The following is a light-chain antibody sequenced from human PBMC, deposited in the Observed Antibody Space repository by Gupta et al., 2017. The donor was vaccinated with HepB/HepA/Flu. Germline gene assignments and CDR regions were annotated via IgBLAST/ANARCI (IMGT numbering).Light chain of an antibody. CDR3: QQVKSVPLT. CDR1: QGISSW. J-gene: IGKJ4*01. CDR2: AAS. Sequence: TQSPSSVSASVGDRVAITCRASQGISSWVAWYQQRPGTAPKLLIYAASNLLSGVPSRFSGSGSGTDFTLTISGLQPEDFAIYYCQQVKSVPLTFGGGTKVEIK. V-gene: IGKV1-12*01.